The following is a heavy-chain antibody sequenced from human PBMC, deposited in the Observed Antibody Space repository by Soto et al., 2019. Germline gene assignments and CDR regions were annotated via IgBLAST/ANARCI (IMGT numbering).Heavy chain of an antibody. Sequence: ESGGGLVQPGGSLRLSCVASGFTFSSCWMSWVRQAPGKGLEWVANIKQDGSVRYYVDSVKGRFTISRDNAMNSLYLQMNSLRVEDTAMYYCARGFSSTPNWFDPWGQGTLVTVSS. V-gene: IGHV3-7*03. D-gene: IGHD6-19*01. J-gene: IGHJ5*02. CDR2: IKQDGSVR. CDR3: ARGFSSTPNWFDP. CDR1: GFTFSSCW.